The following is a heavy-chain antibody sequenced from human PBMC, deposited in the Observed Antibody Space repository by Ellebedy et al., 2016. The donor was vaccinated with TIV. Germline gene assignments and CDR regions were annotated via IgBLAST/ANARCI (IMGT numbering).Heavy chain of an antibody. D-gene: IGHD2-21*02. J-gene: IGHJ4*03. CDR3: ARVRFGDTAVDY. Sequence: GESLKIPCAASRFPFSRYDMHWVRQGTGHGLEWVSAIGTAGDTYYPGSVKGRFTISRENAKNSLYLQMNSLRAEDTAVYYCARVRFGDTAVDYWGQGTLVTVSS. V-gene: IGHV3-13*01. CDR2: IGTAGDT. CDR1: RFPFSRYD.